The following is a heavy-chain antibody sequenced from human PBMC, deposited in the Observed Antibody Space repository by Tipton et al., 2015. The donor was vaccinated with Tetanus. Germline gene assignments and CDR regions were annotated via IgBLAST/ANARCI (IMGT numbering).Heavy chain of an antibody. Sequence: TLSLTCSVSGGSISSYFWSWIRQPPGKGLEWVGYVYYTGDTNYNPSLKSRVTISMDRSENQISLKMTSVTAADTAVYYCAGVTAQRTELYFEHWGQGTQVTVSS. J-gene: IGHJ1*01. V-gene: IGHV4-59*01. CDR3: AGVTAQRTELYFEH. D-gene: IGHD2-8*02. CDR2: VYYTGDT. CDR1: GGSISSYF.